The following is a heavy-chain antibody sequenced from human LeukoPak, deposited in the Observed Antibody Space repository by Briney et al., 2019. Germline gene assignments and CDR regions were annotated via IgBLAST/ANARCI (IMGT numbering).Heavy chain of an antibody. D-gene: IGHD3-10*01. V-gene: IGHV5-51*01. CDR1: EYTFTSYW. CDR2: IYPGDSET. J-gene: IGHJ4*02. CDR3: ARQLGYGSGLYYFDY. Sequence: GESLKISCKGSEYTFTSYWIGWVRQMPGKGLEWMGIIYPGDSETRYSPSFQGQVTMSVDKSISTAYLQWSSLKASDSAMYYCARQLGYGSGLYYFDYWGQGTLVTVSS.